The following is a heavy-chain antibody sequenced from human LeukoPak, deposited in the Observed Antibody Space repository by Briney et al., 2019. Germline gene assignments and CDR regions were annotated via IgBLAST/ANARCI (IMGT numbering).Heavy chain of an antibody. CDR1: GFTFSSYA. D-gene: IGHD3-10*01. CDR3: ARGSMVRGVIPDNWFDP. CDR2: ISYDGSNK. J-gene: IGHJ5*02. Sequence: PGRSLRLSCAASGFTFSSYAMHWVRQAPGKGLEWVAVISYDGSNKYYADSVKGRFTISRDNSKNTLYLQMNSLRAEDTAVYYCARGSMVRGVIPDNWFDPWGQGTLVTVSS. V-gene: IGHV3-30*01.